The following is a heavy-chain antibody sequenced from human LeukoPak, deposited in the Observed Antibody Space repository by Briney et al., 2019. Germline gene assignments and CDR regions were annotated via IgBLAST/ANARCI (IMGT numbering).Heavy chain of an antibody. CDR2: INPNSGGT. V-gene: IGHV1-2*02. D-gene: IGHD4-17*01. Sequence: ASVKVSCKASGYTFTGYYMHWVRQAPGQGLEWMGWINPNSGGTNYAQKFQGRVTMTTDTSTSTAYMELRSLRSDDTAVYYCARGDYGDYALWGQGTLVTVSS. J-gene: IGHJ4*02. CDR3: ARGDYGDYAL. CDR1: GYTFTGYY.